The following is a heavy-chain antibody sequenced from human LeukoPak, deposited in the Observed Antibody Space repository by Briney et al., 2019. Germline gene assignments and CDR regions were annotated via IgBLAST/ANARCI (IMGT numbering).Heavy chain of an antibody. Sequence: GGSLRLSCAASGFSFSRYAMNWVPQAPGQGLVWVSGISSTGIYTDYADSVRGPFTISRENAKNSVYLTMNSLRVEDTAVYFCAREMSGSGNNYWGQGTMVAVSS. CDR1: GFSFSRYA. CDR3: AREMSGSGNNY. D-gene: IGHD3-10*01. V-gene: IGHV3-21*01. J-gene: IGHJ4*02. CDR2: ISSTGIYT.